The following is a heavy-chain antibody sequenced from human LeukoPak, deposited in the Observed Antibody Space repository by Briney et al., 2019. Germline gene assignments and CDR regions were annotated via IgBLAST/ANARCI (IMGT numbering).Heavy chain of an antibody. J-gene: IGHJ3*02. D-gene: IGHD3-10*01. CDR1: DGSISSYY. CDR2: IYYSGST. Sequence: SETLSLTCIVSDGSISSYYWSWIRQSPGKGLEWIGYIYYSGSTNYNPSLKSRVTISVDTSKNQFSLNLSSVTAADTAVYYCARVSLWAFDIWGQGTMVTVSS. V-gene: IGHV4-59*01. CDR3: ARVSLWAFDI.